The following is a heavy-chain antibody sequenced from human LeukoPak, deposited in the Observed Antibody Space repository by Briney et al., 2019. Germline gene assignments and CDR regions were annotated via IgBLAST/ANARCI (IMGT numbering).Heavy chain of an antibody. D-gene: IGHD3-16*02. Sequence: GGSLRLSCAASGFTFSRYAMSWVRQAPGKGLGWVSGISGGGGSTYYADSVKGRFTISRDNSRNTLYLQMNSLRGEDTAVYYCAKGIGGVIVKSLLHSAFDIWGQGTMVTVSS. J-gene: IGHJ3*02. CDR3: AKGIGGVIVKSLLHSAFDI. V-gene: IGHV3-23*01. CDR2: ISGGGGST. CDR1: GFTFSRYA.